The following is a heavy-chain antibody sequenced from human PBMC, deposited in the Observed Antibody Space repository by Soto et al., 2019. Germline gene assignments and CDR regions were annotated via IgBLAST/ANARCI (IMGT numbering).Heavy chain of an antibody. CDR3: ARENLSSGWSTRPYYYYYYGMDV. D-gene: IGHD6-19*01. J-gene: IGHJ6*02. Sequence: AGGSLRLSCAASGFTFSSYAMHWVRQAPGKGLEWVAVISYDGSNKYYADSVKGRFTISRDNSKNTLYLQMNSLRAEDTAVYYCARENLSSGWSTRPYYYYYYGMDVWGQGTTVTVSS. CDR1: GFTFSSYA. V-gene: IGHV3-30-3*01. CDR2: ISYDGSNK.